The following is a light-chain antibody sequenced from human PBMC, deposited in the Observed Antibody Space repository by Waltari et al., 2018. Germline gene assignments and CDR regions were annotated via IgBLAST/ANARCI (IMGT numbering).Light chain of an antibody. CDR2: GKN. CDR3: NSRDSSGNHLGVG. J-gene: IGLJ2*01. CDR1: RLRSYY. Sequence: SSELTQDPAVSVALGQTARITCQRDRLRSYYASWYQQNPGPAPVLVIYGKNNRPTVLPDRCAGSSSGNTASLTITGAQAEDEAYDYCNSRDSSGNHLGVGFGGGTKLTVL. V-gene: IGLV3-19*01.